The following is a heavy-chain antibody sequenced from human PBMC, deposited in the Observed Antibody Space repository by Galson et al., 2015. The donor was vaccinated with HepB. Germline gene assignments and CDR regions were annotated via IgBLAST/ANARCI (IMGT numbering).Heavy chain of an antibody. J-gene: IGHJ6*02. CDR2: IDWDDDK. D-gene: IGHD3-9*01. Sequence: PALVKPTQTLTLTCTFSGFSLSTSGMCVSWIRQPPGKALEWLGFIDWDDDKYYSTSLKTRLTISKDTSENQVVLTMTNMDPVDTATYYCARIHQTGYRNYYYYGMDVWVQGTTVTVSS. V-gene: IGHV2-70*13. CDR3: ARIHQTGYRNYYYYGMDV. CDR1: GFSLSTSGMC.